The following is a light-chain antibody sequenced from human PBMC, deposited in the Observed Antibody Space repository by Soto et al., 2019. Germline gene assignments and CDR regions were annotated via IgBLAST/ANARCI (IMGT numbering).Light chain of an antibody. CDR3: QSYDHTNVI. Sequence: LTQPHSVSESPGQTVTISCTRSSGSIATNYVQWFQQRPGSAPTIVIYEDNQRPSGVPDRFSGSIDRTSNSASLSISGLNTEDEAEYYCQSYDHTNVIFGGGTKLTVL. J-gene: IGLJ2*01. V-gene: IGLV6-57*04. CDR1: SGSIATNY. CDR2: EDN.